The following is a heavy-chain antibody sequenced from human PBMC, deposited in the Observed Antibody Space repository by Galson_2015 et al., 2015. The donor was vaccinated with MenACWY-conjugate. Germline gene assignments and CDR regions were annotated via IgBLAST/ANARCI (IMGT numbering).Heavy chain of an antibody. Sequence: SVKVSCKASGYTFTSYYMHWVRQAPGLGLEWMGRINPSGGRTTYAQKFQGRVTMTTDTSTSTVYMELSSLRSEDTAVYYCARVGPDGHYYSSGSYDYWGQGTLATVSS. J-gene: IGHJ4*02. CDR3: ARVGPDGHYYSSGSYDY. CDR1: GYTFTSYY. V-gene: IGHV1-46*01. D-gene: IGHD3-10*01. CDR2: INPSGGRT.